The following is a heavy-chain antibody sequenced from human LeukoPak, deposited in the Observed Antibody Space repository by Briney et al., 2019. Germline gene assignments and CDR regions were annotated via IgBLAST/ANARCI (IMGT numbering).Heavy chain of an antibody. CDR3: ARAWYQLLAYFDY. V-gene: IGHV4-34*01. J-gene: IGHJ4*02. CDR2: INHSGST. D-gene: IGHD2-2*01. Sequence: SETLSLTCAVYGGSFSGYYWSWIRQPPGKGLEWIGEINHSGSTNYNPSLTSRVTISVDTSKNQFSLKLSSVTAADTAVYYCARAWYQLLAYFDYWGQGTLVTVSS. CDR1: GGSFSGYY.